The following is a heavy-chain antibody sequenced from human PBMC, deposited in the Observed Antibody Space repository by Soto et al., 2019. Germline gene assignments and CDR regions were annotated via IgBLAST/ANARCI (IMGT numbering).Heavy chain of an antibody. V-gene: IGHV3-53*01. D-gene: IGHD3-10*01. Sequence: GGSLRLSCAAAGFTVSSNFMNWVRQAPGKGLEWVSVIYSGGTTYYADSVKGRFTISRDNSKNTVYLQMNRLRAEDTAVYYCARDLNYGSGSYEGMDVWGQGTTVTVSS. CDR2: IYSGGTT. CDR3: ARDLNYGSGSYEGMDV. J-gene: IGHJ6*02. CDR1: GFTVSSNF.